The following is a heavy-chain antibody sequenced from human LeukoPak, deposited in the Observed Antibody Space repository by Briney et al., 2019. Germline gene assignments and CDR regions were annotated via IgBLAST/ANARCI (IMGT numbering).Heavy chain of an antibody. CDR3: ARHISDCGGDCPFDY. CDR1: GYRFTSYW. CDR2: IYPGDSDT. V-gene: IGHV5-51*01. Sequence: GSLKISCKGSGYRFTSYWIGWVRQMPGKGREWMGMIYPGDSDTRYSPSFEGQVTISADKSIATAYLQWSGLKASDTAMYYCARHISDCGGDCPFDYWGQGTLVTVSS. D-gene: IGHD2-21*02. J-gene: IGHJ4*02.